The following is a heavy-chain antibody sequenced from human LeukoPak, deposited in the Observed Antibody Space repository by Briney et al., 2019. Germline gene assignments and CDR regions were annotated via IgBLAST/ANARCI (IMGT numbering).Heavy chain of an antibody. D-gene: IGHD6-13*01. CDR3: ARSIPYGTTWYGRSDY. CDR1: GFPFSSYS. J-gene: IGHJ4*02. Sequence: GRSLRLSCAASGFPFSSYSMTWVRQTPGKGLEWVANIKPDETTKFYVDSVKGRFTISRDNALNSLYLQMNSLRAEDTAIYYCARSIPYGTTWYGRSDYWGQGTLVTVSS. CDR2: IKPDETTK. V-gene: IGHV3-7*03.